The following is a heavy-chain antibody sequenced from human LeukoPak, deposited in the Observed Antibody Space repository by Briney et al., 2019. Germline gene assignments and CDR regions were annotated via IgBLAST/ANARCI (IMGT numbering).Heavy chain of an antibody. CDR1: GYSFTSYW. Sequence: GESLKISCKGSGYSFTSYWIGWVRQRPGKGLEWMGIIYPGDSNTRYSPSFQGQVTISADKSLSTAYLQWSSLKASDTAIYYCARHSGNGCSGGSCATYFDYWGQGTLDTVSS. CDR3: ARHSGNGCSGGSCATYFDY. CDR2: IYPGDSNT. J-gene: IGHJ4*02. V-gene: IGHV5-51*01. D-gene: IGHD2-15*01.